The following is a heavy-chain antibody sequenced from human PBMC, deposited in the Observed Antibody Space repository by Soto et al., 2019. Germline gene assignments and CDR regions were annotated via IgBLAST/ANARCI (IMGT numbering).Heavy chain of an antibody. Sequence: SETLSLTCAFYGGSFSGYYWSWIRQPPGKGLEWIGEINHSGSTNYNPSLKSRVTISVDTSKNQFSLKLSSVTAADTAVYYCAYSGYRPPIMDVWGKGTTVTVSS. CDR2: INHSGST. J-gene: IGHJ6*03. V-gene: IGHV4-34*01. CDR1: GGSFSGYY. CDR3: AYSGYRPPIMDV. D-gene: IGHD5-12*01.